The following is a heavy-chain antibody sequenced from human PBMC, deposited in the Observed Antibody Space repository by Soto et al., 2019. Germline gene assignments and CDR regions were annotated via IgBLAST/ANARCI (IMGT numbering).Heavy chain of an antibody. V-gene: IGHV4-34*01. Sequence: SETMCLTYAVYGGSFSGYYWSWIRQHPGKGLEWIGEINHSGRTNYNPSLRSRVTISIDTSKNQFSLRLTYVTAADTGIYYCAREVPGLREVNRNWFDPWGQGTLVTV. CDR1: GGSFSGYY. J-gene: IGHJ5*02. D-gene: IGHD3-10*01. CDR2: INHSGRT. CDR3: AREVPGLREVNRNWFDP.